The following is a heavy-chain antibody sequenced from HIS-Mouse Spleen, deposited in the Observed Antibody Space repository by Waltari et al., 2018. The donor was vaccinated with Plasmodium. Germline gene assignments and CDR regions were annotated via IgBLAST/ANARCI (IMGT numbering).Heavy chain of an antibody. CDR1: GGSFSGYY. CDR2: INHSGST. D-gene: IGHD3-3*01. V-gene: IGHV4-34*01. Sequence: QVQLQQWGAGLLKPSETLSLTCAVYGGSFSGYYWSWIRQPPWKGLEWIGEINHSGSTNYNPSLKSRVTISVDTSKNQFSLKLSSVTAADTAVYYCARVTSSGVYWYFDLWGRGTLVTVSS. CDR3: ARVTSSGVYWYFDL. J-gene: IGHJ2*01.